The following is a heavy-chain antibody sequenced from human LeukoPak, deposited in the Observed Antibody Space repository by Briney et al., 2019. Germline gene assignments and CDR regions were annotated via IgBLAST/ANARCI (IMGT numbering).Heavy chain of an antibody. V-gene: IGHV4-61*02. CDR3: ARVRAAAIPYYFDS. D-gene: IGHD6-13*01. Sequence: SETLSLTCTVSGGSISSGSYYWSWIRPPAGKGLEWIGRIYTSGSTNYNPSLKSRVTISVDTSKNQFSLKLSSVTAADTAVYYCARVRAAAIPYYFDSWGQGTLVTVSS. CDR1: GGSISSGSYY. J-gene: IGHJ4*02. CDR2: IYTSGST.